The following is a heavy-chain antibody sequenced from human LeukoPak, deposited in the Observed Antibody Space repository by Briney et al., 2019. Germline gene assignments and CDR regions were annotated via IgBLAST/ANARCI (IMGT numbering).Heavy chain of an antibody. CDR3: ARDLEYSSGCVDY. D-gene: IGHD6-19*01. Sequence: PGGSLRLSCAASGFTFSSYSMNWVRQVPGKGLEWVSSISSSSSYIYYADSVKGRFTISRDNAKNSLYLQMNSLRAEDTAVYYCARDLEYSSGCVDYWGQGTLVTVSS. CDR1: GFTFSSYS. V-gene: IGHV3-21*01. CDR2: ISSSSSYI. J-gene: IGHJ4*02.